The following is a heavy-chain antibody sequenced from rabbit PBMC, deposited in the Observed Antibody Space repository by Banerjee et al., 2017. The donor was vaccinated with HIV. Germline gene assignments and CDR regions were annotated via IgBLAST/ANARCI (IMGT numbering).Heavy chain of an antibody. V-gene: IGHV1S40*01. CDR2: IYVGDGRT. J-gene: IGHJ4*01. CDR1: GFSFSSGHW. D-gene: IGHD4-2*01. Sequence: QSLEESGGDLVKPGATLTLTCTASGFSFSSGHWICWVRQAPGKGLEWIACIYVGDGRTYYASWAKGRFTITKTSSTTVTLQMTSLTVADTATYFCARSYAGKAISSLNLWGPGTLVTVS. CDR3: ARSYAGKAISSLNL.